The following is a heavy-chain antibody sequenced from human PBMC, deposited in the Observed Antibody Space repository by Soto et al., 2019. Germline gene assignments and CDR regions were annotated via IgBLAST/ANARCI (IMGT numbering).Heavy chain of an antibody. J-gene: IGHJ4*02. Sequence: EVELVESGGGLVQPGGSLRLSCAATGFMFSSYWMTWVRQAPGQGLEWVANINQNGSERYYVDSVDGRFTISRDNAKNSVFLQMENLRVEDTAMYYCATDILDFWGQGTLVSVSS. CDR1: GFMFSSYW. V-gene: IGHV3-7*05. D-gene: IGHD3-9*01. CDR2: INQNGSER. CDR3: ATDILDF.